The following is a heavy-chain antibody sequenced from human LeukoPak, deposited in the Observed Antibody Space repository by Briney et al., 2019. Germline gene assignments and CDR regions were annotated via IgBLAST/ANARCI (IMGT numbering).Heavy chain of an antibody. CDR1: GGSFSGYY. CDR2: INHSGST. V-gene: IGHV4-34*01. J-gene: IGHJ4*02. D-gene: IGHD5-18*01. Sequence: PSETLSLTCAVSGGSFSGYYWSWIRQPPGKGLEWIGEINHSGSTNYNPSLKSRVTISVDTSKNQFSLKLSSVTAADTAVYYCARAGYSYGYDYWGQGTLVTVSS. CDR3: ARAGYSYGYDY.